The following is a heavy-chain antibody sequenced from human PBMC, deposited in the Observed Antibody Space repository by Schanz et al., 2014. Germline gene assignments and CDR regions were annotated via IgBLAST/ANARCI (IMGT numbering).Heavy chain of an antibody. Sequence: QVQLVQSGAEVKKPGASVKVSCKASGYTFTSYGITWVRQAPGQGLEWMGIVNPGGGSTSVAQRFQTRVTLTRDTSTGTAYLGLTRLRFEDTAVYYCARGSLAGYVALLMAANDYWGQGTLLTVSS. V-gene: IGHV1-46*01. J-gene: IGHJ4*02. CDR3: ARGSLAGYVALLMAANDY. CDR2: VNPGGGST. D-gene: IGHD2-15*01. CDR1: GYTFTSYG.